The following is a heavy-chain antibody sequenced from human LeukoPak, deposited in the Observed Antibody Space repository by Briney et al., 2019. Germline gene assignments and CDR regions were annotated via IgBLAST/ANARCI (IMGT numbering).Heavy chain of an antibody. CDR3: ASEHCGGDCAAHR. CDR1: GGTFSSYA. Sequence: GASVKVSCKASGGTFSSYAISWVRQAPGQGLEWMGRIIPILGIANYAQKFQGRVTITADKSTSTAYMELSSLRSEDTAVYYCASEHCGGDCAAHRWGQGTLVTVSS. CDR2: IIPILGIA. V-gene: IGHV1-69*04. D-gene: IGHD2-21*02. J-gene: IGHJ4*02.